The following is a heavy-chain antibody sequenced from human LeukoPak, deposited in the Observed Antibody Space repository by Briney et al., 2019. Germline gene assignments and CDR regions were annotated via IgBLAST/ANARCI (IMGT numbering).Heavy chain of an antibody. D-gene: IGHD3-16*01. Sequence: PGGSLRLSCAASGFTFSSYWMNWARQAPGKGLEWVASINHNGNVNYYVDSVKGRFTISRDNAKNSLYLQMSNLRAKDTAVYFYARGGGLDVWGQGATVTVSS. V-gene: IGHV3-7*03. J-gene: IGHJ6*02. CDR3: ARGGGLDV. CDR1: GFTFSSYW. CDR2: INHNGNVN.